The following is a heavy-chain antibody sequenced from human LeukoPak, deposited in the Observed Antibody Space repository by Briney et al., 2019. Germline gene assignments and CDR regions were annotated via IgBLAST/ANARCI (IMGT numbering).Heavy chain of an antibody. J-gene: IGHJ5*02. CDR1: GFTFSSYW. V-gene: IGHV3-74*01. Sequence: PGGSLRLSCAASGFTFSSYWMHWVRQAPGKGLVWVSRINSDGSSTSYADSVKGRFTISRDNAKNTLYLQMNSQRDEDTAVYYCARECGYCSSTSCWFLGYSSSSGWFDPWGQGTLVTVSS. D-gene: IGHD2-2*03. CDR3: ARECGYCSSTSCWFLGYSSSSGWFDP. CDR2: INSDGSST.